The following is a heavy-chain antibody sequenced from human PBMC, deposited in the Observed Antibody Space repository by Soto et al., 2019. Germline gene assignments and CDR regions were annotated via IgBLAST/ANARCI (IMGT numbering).Heavy chain of an antibody. Sequence: QVQLQESGPGLVKPSQTLSLTCTVSGGSISIGGYYWTWIRKHPGKGLEWIGYIYNSRSAYYNPSLKSRVTISVDTSKNQFALDLSSVTAADTAVYYCARDSMTTSGGITVDYYNYMDVWGKGTTVTVSS. D-gene: IGHD3-16*02. CDR1: GGSISIGGYY. J-gene: IGHJ6*03. CDR3: ARDSMTTSGGITVDYYNYMDV. CDR2: IYNSRSA. V-gene: IGHV4-31*03.